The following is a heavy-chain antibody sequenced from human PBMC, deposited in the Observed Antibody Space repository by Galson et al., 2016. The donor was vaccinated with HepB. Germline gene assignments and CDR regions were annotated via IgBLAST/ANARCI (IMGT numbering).Heavy chain of an antibody. D-gene: IGHD3-10*01. Sequence: SLRLSCAASGFTFSSYSMNWVRQAPGKGLEWVSSISRSSSYIYYADSVKGRLTISRDNAKNSVYLRMNSLRAEDTAVYYCARVIGWFAEISGGAFDIWGQGTMVTVSS. CDR1: GFTFSSYS. V-gene: IGHV3-21*01. CDR3: ARVIGWFAEISGGAFDI. J-gene: IGHJ3*02. CDR2: ISRSSSYI.